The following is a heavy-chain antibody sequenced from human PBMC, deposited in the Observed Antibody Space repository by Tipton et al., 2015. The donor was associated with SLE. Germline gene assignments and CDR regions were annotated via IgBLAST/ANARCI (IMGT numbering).Heavy chain of an antibody. CDR3: ARGEDPDPFDS. V-gene: IGHV4-39*07. CDR2: IYYSGST. Sequence: TLSLTCTVSGGSISSGDYYWSWIRQPPGKGLEWIGSIYYSGSTYYNPSLKSRVTISVDTSKNQFSLKLNSVTAADTAVYSCARGEDPDPFDSWGRGTMVTVSS. J-gene: IGHJ3*02. CDR1: GGSISSGDYY.